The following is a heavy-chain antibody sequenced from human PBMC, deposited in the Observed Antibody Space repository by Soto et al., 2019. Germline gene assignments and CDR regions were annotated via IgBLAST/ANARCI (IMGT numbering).Heavy chain of an antibody. D-gene: IGHD1-1*01. Sequence: QVQLIQSGAELKRPGSSVKVSCKASGDTFSSYSITWLRQAPGQRLEWMGGIIPLFAKPTYAQKFQGRVALTAYDSTMTVYMALTRLTSEDTAVYYCARGPVIWNAFDIWGQGTPLSVSS. CDR2: IIPLFAKP. V-gene: IGHV1-69*01. CDR1: GDTFSSYS. CDR3: ARGPVIWNAFDI. J-gene: IGHJ3*02.